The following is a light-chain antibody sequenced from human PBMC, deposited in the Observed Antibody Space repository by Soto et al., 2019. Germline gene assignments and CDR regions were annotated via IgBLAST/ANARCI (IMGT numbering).Light chain of an antibody. Sequence: EIVMTQSPATLSVSPGERATLSCRASQSVSSNLAWYQQKPGQAPRLLIYGASTRATGIPARCSGSGSGTEFTLTISSLQSEDFAVYYCQQYNNWITFGKGTRLEIK. J-gene: IGKJ5*01. CDR1: QSVSSN. CDR3: QQYNNWIT. V-gene: IGKV3-15*01. CDR2: GAS.